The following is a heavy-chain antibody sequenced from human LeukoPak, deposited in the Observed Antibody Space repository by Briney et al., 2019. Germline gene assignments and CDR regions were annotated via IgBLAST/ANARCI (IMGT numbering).Heavy chain of an antibody. J-gene: IGHJ6*03. D-gene: IGHD6-13*01. CDR1: GFTFSSYS. V-gene: IGHV3-48*01. Sequence: GGSLRLSCAASGFTFSSYSMNWVRQAPGKGLEWVSYISSSSSTIYYADSVKGRFTISRDNAKNSLYLQMNSLRAEDTAVYYCARKGSSSWYYYYYYYMDVWGKGTTVTVSS. CDR2: ISSSSSTI. CDR3: ARKGSSSWYYYYYYYMDV.